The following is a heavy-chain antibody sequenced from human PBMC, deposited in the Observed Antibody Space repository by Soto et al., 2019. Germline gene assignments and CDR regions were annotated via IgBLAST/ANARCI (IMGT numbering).Heavy chain of an antibody. Sequence: GGSLRLSCAASGFTFSSYAMSWVRQAPGKGLEWVSAISGSGGSTYYADSVKGRFTISRDNSKNTLYLQMNSLRAEDTAVYYCANPPGGWARPAGDAFDIWGQGTMVTVSS. CDR3: ANPPGGWARPAGDAFDI. D-gene: IGHD6-6*01. V-gene: IGHV3-23*01. CDR2: ISGSGGST. J-gene: IGHJ3*02. CDR1: GFTFSSYA.